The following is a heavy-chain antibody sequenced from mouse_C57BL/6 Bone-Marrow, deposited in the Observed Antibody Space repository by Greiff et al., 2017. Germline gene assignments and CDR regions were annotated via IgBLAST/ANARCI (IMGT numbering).Heavy chain of an antibody. CDR3: ARRIGPYFDY. CDR1: GYTFTSYW. Sequence: QVQLQQPGAELVRPGTSVKLSCKASGYTFTSYWMHWVKQRPGQGLEWIGVIDPSDSYTNYNQKFKGKATLTVDTSSSTAYMQLSSLTSEDSAVYYCARRIGPYFDYWGRGTTLTVSS. V-gene: IGHV1-59*01. J-gene: IGHJ2*01. CDR2: IDPSDSYT.